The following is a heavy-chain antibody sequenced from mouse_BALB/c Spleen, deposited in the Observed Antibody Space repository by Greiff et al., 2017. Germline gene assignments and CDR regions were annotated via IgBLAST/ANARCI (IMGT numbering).Heavy chain of an antibody. Sequence: EVKLVESGGGLVKPGGSLKLSCAASGFAFSSYDMSWVRQTPEKRLEWVAYISSGGGSTYYPDTVKGRFTISRDNAKNTLYLQMSSLKSEDTAMYYCARHAYYGNYYAMDYWGQGTSVTVSS. V-gene: IGHV5-12-1*01. CDR1: GFAFSSYD. D-gene: IGHD2-10*01. J-gene: IGHJ4*01. CDR3: ARHAYYGNYYAMDY. CDR2: ISSGGGST.